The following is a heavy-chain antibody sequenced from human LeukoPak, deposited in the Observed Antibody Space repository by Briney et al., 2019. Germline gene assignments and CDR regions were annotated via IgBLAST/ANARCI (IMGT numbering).Heavy chain of an antibody. CDR2: IWYDGSEK. D-gene: IGHD5-24*01. CDR1: GFTFGHYG. J-gene: IGHJ4*02. Sequence: GRSLKLSCAASGFTFGHYGMHWVRQAPGKGLEWVAIIWYDGSEKFYADSVQGRFTVSRDNSKDTLYLHMNSLRLDDTGVYYCARDQDGYNLFDYWGQGTLVNVSS. V-gene: IGHV3-33*01. CDR3: ARDQDGYNLFDY.